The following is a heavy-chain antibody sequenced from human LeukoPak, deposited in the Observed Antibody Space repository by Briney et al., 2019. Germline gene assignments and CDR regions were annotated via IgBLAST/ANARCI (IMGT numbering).Heavy chain of an antibody. Sequence: GGSLRLSCAASGFTFSSYSMNWVRQAPGKGLEWVSSISSSSSYRYYADSVKGRFTISRDNAKNSLYLQMNSLRAEDTAVYYCARDREVVAATFDYWGQGTLVTVSS. CDR3: ARDREVVAATFDY. D-gene: IGHD2-15*01. CDR2: ISSSSSYR. J-gene: IGHJ4*02. CDR1: GFTFSSYS. V-gene: IGHV3-21*01.